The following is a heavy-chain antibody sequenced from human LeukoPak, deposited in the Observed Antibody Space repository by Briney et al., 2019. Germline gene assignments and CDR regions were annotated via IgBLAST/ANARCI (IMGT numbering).Heavy chain of an antibody. Sequence: SETLSLTCGVYDGSLINYYCHWIRQAPGEGLEWIGELSHGGITKHNPSLKSRVTMSQDTSKRQFSLKMNSMTAADTGVYYCGIFMDVVPGSMSWGLGTLVTVSS. V-gene: IGHV4-34*01. CDR2: LSHGGIT. D-gene: IGHD2-2*01. CDR3: GIFMDVVPGSMS. J-gene: IGHJ4*02. CDR1: DGSLINYY.